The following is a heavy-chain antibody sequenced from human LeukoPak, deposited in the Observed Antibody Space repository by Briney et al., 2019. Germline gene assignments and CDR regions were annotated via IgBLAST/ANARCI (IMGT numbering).Heavy chain of an antibody. J-gene: IGHJ5*02. CDR3: AKDLYYYGSGSPGWFDP. V-gene: IGHV3-23*01. D-gene: IGHD3-10*01. Sequence: GGSLRLSCAASGFTFSGYGMSWVRQAPGKGLEWVSAISGSGGSTYYADSVKGRFTISRDNAKNTLYLQMNSLRAEDTAVYYCAKDLYYYGSGSPGWFDPWGQGTLVTVSS. CDR2: ISGSGGST. CDR1: GFTFSGYG.